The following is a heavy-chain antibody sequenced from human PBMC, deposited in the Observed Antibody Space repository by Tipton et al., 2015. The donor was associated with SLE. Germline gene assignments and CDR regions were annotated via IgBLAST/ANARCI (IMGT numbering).Heavy chain of an antibody. CDR2: ISYDGSNK. CDR3: AGSVGGPLEAFYYGMDV. Sequence: SLRLSCAASGFTFSSYAMHWVRQAPGKGLEWVAVISYDGSNKYYADSVKGRFTISRDNSKNTLYLQMNSLRAEDTAVYYCAGSVGGPLEAFYYGMDVWGQGTTVTVSS. J-gene: IGHJ6*02. CDR1: GFTFSSYA. V-gene: IGHV3-30-3*01. D-gene: IGHD1-26*01.